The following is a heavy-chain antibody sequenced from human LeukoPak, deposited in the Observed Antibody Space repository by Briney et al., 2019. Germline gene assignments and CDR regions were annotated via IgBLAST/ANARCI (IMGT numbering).Heavy chain of an antibody. Sequence: AGGSLRLSCAASGFTVSSNYMSWVRQAPGKGPEWVSFVYSGGSTYYEDSVKGRFTISRDSSKNTLFLQMNSLRVGDTAVYYCARAGYYDSSGFYAPDAFDIWGQGTVVTVSS. J-gene: IGHJ3*02. V-gene: IGHV3-53*01. CDR3: ARAGYYDSSGFYAPDAFDI. CDR1: GFTVSSNY. CDR2: VYSGGST. D-gene: IGHD3-22*01.